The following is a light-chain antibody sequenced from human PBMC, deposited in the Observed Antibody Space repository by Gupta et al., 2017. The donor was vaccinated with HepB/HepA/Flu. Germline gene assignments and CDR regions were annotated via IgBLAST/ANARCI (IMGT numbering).Light chain of an antibody. CDR1: SSNIGSNT. Sequence: QSVLTQPPSASGTPGQRVTISCSGSSSNIGSNTVNWYQQLPGTAHKLRIYSNNQRPSGVPDRVAGSKSGTSASLAISGLQSEDEAEYYCAAWDDSLNGPVFGGGTKLTVL. CDR2: SNN. CDR3: AAWDDSLNGPV. J-gene: IGLJ2*01. V-gene: IGLV1-44*01.